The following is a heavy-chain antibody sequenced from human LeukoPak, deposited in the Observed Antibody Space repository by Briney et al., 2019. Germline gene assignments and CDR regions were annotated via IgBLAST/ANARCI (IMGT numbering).Heavy chain of an antibody. V-gene: IGHV1-3*01. J-gene: IGHJ6*02. CDR1: GYTFTSYA. Sequence: ASVKVSCKASGYTFTSYAMHWVRQAPGQRLELMGWINAGSGNTKYSQKFQGRVTITRDTSASTAYMELSSLRSEDTAVYYCARVVVVPAANFYYYYGMDVWGQGTTVTVSS. CDR3: ARVVVVPAANFYYYYGMDV. CDR2: INAGSGNT. D-gene: IGHD2-2*01.